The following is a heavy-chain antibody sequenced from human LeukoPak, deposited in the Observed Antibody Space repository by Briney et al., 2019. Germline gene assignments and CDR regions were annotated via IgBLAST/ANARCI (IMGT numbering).Heavy chain of an antibody. D-gene: IGHD2-2*01. CDR3: ATNAGPAALDAIDI. Sequence: PSETLSLTCTVSGDSINRHYRSWLRQTPGTGLEWIGYISYRGSTNYNPSLKSRVTMSVDTSNNQFSLRLSSVTAADTAVYYCATNAGPAALDAIDIWGQGTIVIVSS. J-gene: IGHJ3*02. CDR1: GDSINRHY. V-gene: IGHV4-59*08. CDR2: ISYRGST.